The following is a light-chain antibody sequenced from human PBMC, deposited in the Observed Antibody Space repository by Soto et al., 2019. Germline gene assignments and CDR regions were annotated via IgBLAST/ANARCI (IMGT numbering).Light chain of an antibody. V-gene: IGKV3-20*01. J-gene: IGKJ4*01. CDR2: DAS. Sequence: EIVLTQSPGTLSLSPGERATLSCRASQSVSSSYLAWYQQKPGQAPRLLIYDASSRATGIPDRFSGSGSGTDFTLTISRLEPEEFAVYYCQQYGNSPLTVGGGTKVDIK. CDR3: QQYGNSPLT. CDR1: QSVSSSY.